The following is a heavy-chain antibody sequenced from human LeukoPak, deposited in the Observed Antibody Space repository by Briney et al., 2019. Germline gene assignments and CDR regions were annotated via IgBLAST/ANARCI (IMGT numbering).Heavy chain of an antibody. Sequence: SETLSLTCAVYGSSFNTYYWSWIRQSPEKGLEWIGDINHSGTTNYNPSLKSRVTISVDTSKNQFSLKLSSVTAADTAVYYCARPRDGYMGVWFDPWGQGTLVTVSS. CDR2: INHSGTT. CDR1: GSSFNTYY. CDR3: ARPRDGYMGVWFDP. D-gene: IGHD5-24*01. V-gene: IGHV4-34*01. J-gene: IGHJ5*02.